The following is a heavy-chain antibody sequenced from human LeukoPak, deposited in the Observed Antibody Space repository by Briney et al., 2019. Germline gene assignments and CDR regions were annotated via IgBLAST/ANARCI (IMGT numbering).Heavy chain of an antibody. CDR2: IKKDGSEK. V-gene: IGHV3-7*01. CDR3: ATLDFLFDY. D-gene: IGHD3/OR15-3a*01. Sequence: GGSLRLSCAVYGFNLSSYWMSWVRQAPGKGLEWVANIKKDGSEKNYVDSVKGRFTISRDNAKNSLYLQMNSLRAEDTAVCYCATLDFLFDYWGQGTLVTVSS. J-gene: IGHJ4*02. CDR1: GFNLSSYW.